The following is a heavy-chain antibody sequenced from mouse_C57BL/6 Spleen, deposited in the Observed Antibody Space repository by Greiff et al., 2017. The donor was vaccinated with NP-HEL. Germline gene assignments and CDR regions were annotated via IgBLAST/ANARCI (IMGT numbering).Heavy chain of an antibody. D-gene: IGHD1-1*01. V-gene: IGHV14-3*01. CDR2: IDPANGNT. CDR3: ARNYGSSYDWFAY. J-gene: IGHJ3*01. CDR1: GFNIKNTY. Sequence: EVKVVESVAELVRPGASVKLSCTASGFNIKNTYMHWVKQRPEQGLEWIGRIDPANGNTKYAPKFQGKATITADTSSNTAYLQLSSLTSEDTAIYYCARNYGSSYDWFAYWGQGTLVTVSA.